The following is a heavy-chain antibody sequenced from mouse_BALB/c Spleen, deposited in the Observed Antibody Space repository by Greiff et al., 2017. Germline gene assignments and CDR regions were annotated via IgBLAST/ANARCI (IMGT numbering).Heavy chain of an antibody. CDR1: GFTFSSYT. J-gene: IGHJ2*01. CDR2: ISNGGGST. CDR3: ARSYYGSSPDY. V-gene: IGHV5-12-2*01. D-gene: IGHD1-1*01. Sequence: EVQVVESGGGLVQPGGSLKLSCAASGFTFSSYTMSWVRQTPEKRLEWVAYISNGGGSTYYPDTVKGRFTISRDNAKNTLYLQMSSLRSEDTAMYYCARSYYGSSPDYWGQGTTLTVSS.